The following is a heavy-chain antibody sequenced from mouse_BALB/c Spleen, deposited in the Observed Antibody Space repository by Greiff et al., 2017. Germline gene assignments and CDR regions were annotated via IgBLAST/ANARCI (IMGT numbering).Heavy chain of an antibody. Sequence: QVQLQQSGAELVRPGASVKLSCKASGYTFTSYWMHWVNQTPGQGLEWIGAIYPGGGDTWYTQMFKGRATMTEDKTTSTAYMQISRLASEDAAVYYCGYGNGKEALDYWGQGTSVTVSS. CDR1: GYTFTSYW. CDR2: IYPGGGDT. CDR3: GYGNGKEALDY. D-gene: IGHD2-1*01. J-gene: IGHJ4*01. V-gene: IGHV1-87*01.